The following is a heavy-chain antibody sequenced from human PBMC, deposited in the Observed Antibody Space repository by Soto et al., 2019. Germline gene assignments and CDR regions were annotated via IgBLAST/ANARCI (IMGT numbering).Heavy chain of an antibody. V-gene: IGHV3-13*05. J-gene: IGHJ6*02. CDR1: GFTLSSYD. Sequence: EVQLVESGGGLVQPGGSLRLSCAASGFTLSSYDMHWVRQATGKGLEWVSGIGTAGDPYYPASVKGRFTISRENAKKSLYLQMIGLRAGDTAVYYCARGGYYYGSGTYDNGMDVWGQGTTVTVSS. CDR3: ARGGYYYGSGTYDNGMDV. D-gene: IGHD3-10*01. CDR2: IGTAGDP.